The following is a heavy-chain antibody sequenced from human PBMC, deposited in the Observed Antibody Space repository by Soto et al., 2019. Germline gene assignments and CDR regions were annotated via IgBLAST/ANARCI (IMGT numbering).Heavy chain of an antibody. D-gene: IGHD3-22*01. CDR1: GFTFSSYA. J-gene: IGHJ4*02. CDR3: ARDRSYYDSSGSYSPHY. V-gene: IGHV3-23*01. CDR2: ISGSAATT. Sequence: GGSLRLSCAASGFTFSSYAMNWVRQAPGKGLEWVSAISGSAATTHFADSVKGRFTISRDNSKNTLYLQMNSLRAEDTAVYYCARDRSYYDSSGSYSPHYWGQGTLVTVSS.